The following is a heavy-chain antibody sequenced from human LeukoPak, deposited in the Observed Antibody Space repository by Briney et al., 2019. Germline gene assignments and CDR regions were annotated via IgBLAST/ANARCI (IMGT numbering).Heavy chain of an antibody. J-gene: IGHJ4*02. Sequence: PGGSLRLSCAASGFTFSSYAMHWVRQAAGKGLEYVSAISSNGGSTYYANSVKGRFTISRDNSKNTLYLQMGSLRAEDMAVYYCAARVGATRRTPWDYFDYWGQGTLVTVSS. D-gene: IGHD1-26*01. CDR3: AARVGATRRTPWDYFDY. CDR1: GFTFSSYA. V-gene: IGHV3-64*01. CDR2: ISSNGGST.